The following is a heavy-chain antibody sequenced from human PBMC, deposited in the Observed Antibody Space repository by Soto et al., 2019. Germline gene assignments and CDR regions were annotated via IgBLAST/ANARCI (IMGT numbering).Heavy chain of an antibody. CDR1: GFTFSSYS. CDR2: ISSSSSTI. J-gene: IGHJ6*02. CDR3: ASDDTSCYECYYGMDV. V-gene: IGHV3-48*02. D-gene: IGHD2-2*01. Sequence: GGSLRLSCAASGFTFSSYSMNWVRQAPGKGLEWVSYISSSSSTIYYADSVKGRFTISRDNAKNSLYLQMNSLRDEDTAVYYCASDDTSCYECYYGMDVWGQGTTVTVSS.